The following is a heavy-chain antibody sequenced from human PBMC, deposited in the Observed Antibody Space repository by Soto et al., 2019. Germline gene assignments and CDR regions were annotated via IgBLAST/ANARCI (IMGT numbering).Heavy chain of an antibody. J-gene: IGHJ4*02. CDR2: IYYSGST. Sequence: SETLSLTCTVSGGSISSYYWSWIRQPPGKGLEWIGYIYYSGSTNYNPSLKSRVTISVDTSKNQFSLKLSSVTAADTAEYYCARGTASTFFDYWGQGTLVTVSS. D-gene: IGHD1-26*01. CDR1: GGSISSYY. V-gene: IGHV4-59*01. CDR3: ARGTASTFFDY.